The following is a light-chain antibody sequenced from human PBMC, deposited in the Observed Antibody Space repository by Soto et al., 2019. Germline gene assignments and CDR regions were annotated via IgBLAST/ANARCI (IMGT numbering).Light chain of an antibody. CDR2: STS. CDR1: QSVSRF. J-gene: IGKJ1*01. Sequence: DIRLTQSPSSLSASVGDRVTITCRASQSVSRFINWYHQQPGKAPKLLIYSTSNLHKGVPSRFSGRGSATEFTLTISSLQREDFGHYYCQQTYTTPTWTFGQGTKVEFK. V-gene: IGKV1-39*01. CDR3: QQTYTTPTWT.